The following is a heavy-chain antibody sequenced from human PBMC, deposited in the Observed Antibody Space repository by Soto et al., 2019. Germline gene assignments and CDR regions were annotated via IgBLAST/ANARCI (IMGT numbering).Heavy chain of an antibody. V-gene: IGHV4-59*08. CDR2: IYYSGST. CDR1: GGSISSYY. J-gene: IGHJ4*02. D-gene: IGHD6-6*01. CDR3: ARHGGYSSSSADY. Sequence: SETLSLTCTVSGGSISSYYWSWIRQPPGKGLEWIGYIYYSGSTNYNPSLKSRVTISVDTSKNQFSLKLSSVTAADTAVYYCARHGGYSSSSADYWGQGTLVTVSS.